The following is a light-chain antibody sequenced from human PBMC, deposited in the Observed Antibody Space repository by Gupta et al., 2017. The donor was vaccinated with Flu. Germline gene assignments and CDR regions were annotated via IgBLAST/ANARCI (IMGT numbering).Light chain of an antibody. J-gene: IGLJ3*02. V-gene: IGLV4-69*01. CDR2: LNSDGSH. Sequence: VKLTCALSGGHSSYAIAWHQQQPEKGPRYLMKLNSDGSHSKGDGIPDRFSGSSSGAERSLTISSLQSEDEADYYCQTWGTGFWVFGGGTKLTVL. CDR1: GGHSSYA. CDR3: QTWGTGFWV.